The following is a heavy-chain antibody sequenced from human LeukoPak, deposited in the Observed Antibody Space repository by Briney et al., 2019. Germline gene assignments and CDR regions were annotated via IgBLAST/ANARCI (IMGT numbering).Heavy chain of an antibody. V-gene: IGHV3-30*02. CDR1: GFTFSSYG. Sequence: PGGSLRLSCAASGFTFSSYGMHWVRQASGKGLEWVAFIRYGGSDKYYADSVKGRFTISRDNSNNTLYLQMNSLRAEDTAVYYCTKDDPFQRCHGYWGQGTLVTVSA. CDR3: TKDDPFQRCHGY. CDR2: IRYGGSDK. D-gene: IGHD3-3*02. J-gene: IGHJ4*02.